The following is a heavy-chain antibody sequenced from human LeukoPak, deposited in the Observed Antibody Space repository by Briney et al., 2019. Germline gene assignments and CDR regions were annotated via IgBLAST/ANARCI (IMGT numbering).Heavy chain of an antibody. J-gene: IGHJ4*02. Sequence: GGSLRLSCAASGFTFSSYGMHWVRQAPGKGLEWVAVISYDGSNKYYADSVKGRFTISRDNSKNTLYLQMNSLRAEDTAVYYCAKMVGATNPLFFFDYWGQGTLVTVSS. CDR1: GFTFSSYG. V-gene: IGHV3-30*18. CDR3: AKMVGATNPLFFFDY. D-gene: IGHD1-26*01. CDR2: ISYDGSNK.